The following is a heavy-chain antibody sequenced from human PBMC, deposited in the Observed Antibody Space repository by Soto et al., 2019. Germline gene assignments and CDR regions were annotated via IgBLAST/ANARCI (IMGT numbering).Heavy chain of an antibody. CDR2: ISGSGGST. D-gene: IGHD6-19*01. Sequence: EVQLLESGGGLVQPGGSLRLSCAASGFTFSSYAMSWVRQAPGKGLEWVSAISGSGGSTCYADSVKGRFTISRDYSKNTLYLQMNSLRAEDTAVYYCARRSRGWYFDYWGQGTLVTVSS. CDR1: GFTFSSYA. CDR3: ARRSRGWYFDY. V-gene: IGHV3-23*01. J-gene: IGHJ4*02.